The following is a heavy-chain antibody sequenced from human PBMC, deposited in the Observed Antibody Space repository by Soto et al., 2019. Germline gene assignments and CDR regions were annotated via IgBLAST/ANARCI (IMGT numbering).Heavy chain of an antibody. CDR2: IYYSGST. Sequence: PSETLSLTCTVSGGSISSYYWSWIRQPPGKGLEWIGYIYYSGSTKYNPSLKSRVTISVDTSKNQFSLKLSSVTAADTAVYYCARVYGGGFDYWGQGTLVTVS. CDR1: GGSISSYY. V-gene: IGHV4-59*01. J-gene: IGHJ4*02. CDR3: ARVYGGGFDY. D-gene: IGHD4-17*01.